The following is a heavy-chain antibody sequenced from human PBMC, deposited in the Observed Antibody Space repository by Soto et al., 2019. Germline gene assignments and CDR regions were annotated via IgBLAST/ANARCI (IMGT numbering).Heavy chain of an antibody. V-gene: IGHV3-74*01. J-gene: IGHJ6*03. CDR1: GFTFSTYW. CDR3: ARIGTGYYYMDV. Sequence: EVQLVESGGGLVQPGGSLRLSCAASGFTFSTYWMHWVRQVPGKGLVWVSRINSDGSHTNYGDSVRGRFTTSRDNAKNTLYLEMNSLRAEDTAVYFCARIGTGYYYMDVWGKGTTVTVSS. CDR2: INSDGSHT. D-gene: IGHD1-1*01.